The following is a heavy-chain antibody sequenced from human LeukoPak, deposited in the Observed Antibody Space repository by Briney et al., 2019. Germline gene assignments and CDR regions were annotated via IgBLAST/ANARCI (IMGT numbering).Heavy chain of an antibody. D-gene: IGHD3-10*02. CDR2: LSGSADNP. CDR3: AELGITMIGGV. Sequence: GGSLRLSCEASGFTFSKYTMGWVRQAPGKGLEWVAALSGSADNPDHADSVKGRFTISRDNAKNSLYLQMNSLRAEDTAVYYCAELGITMIGGVWGKGTTVTISS. J-gene: IGHJ6*04. V-gene: IGHV3-23*01. CDR1: GFTFSKYT.